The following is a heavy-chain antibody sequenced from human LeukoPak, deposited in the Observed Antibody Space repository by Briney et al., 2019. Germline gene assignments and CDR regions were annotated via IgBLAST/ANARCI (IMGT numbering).Heavy chain of an antibody. CDR2: INPNSGGT. CDR1: GYTFTSYD. D-gene: IGHD3-10*01. CDR3: ARAGGALWFGEFTRPLDY. V-gene: IGHV1-2*04. Sequence: GASVKVSCKASGYTFTSYDINWVRQATGQGLEWMGWINPNSGGTNYAQKFQGWVTMTRDTSISTAYMELSRLRSDDTAVYHCARAGGALWFGEFTRPLDYWGQGTLVTVSS. J-gene: IGHJ4*02.